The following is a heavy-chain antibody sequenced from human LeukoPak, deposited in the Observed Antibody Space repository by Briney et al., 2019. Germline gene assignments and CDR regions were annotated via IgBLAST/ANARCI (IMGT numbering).Heavy chain of an antibody. CDR3: ARAGITTTDPLFQH. D-gene: IGHD1-14*01. CDR1: GFTVSSNY. V-gene: IGHV3-53*01. CDR2: IYSGGST. J-gene: IGHJ1*01. Sequence: GGSLRLSCAASGFTVSSNYMSWVRQAPGKGLEWVSVIYSGGSTYYADSVKGRFTISRDNSKNRLYLQMNSLRAEDTAVYYCARAGITTTDPLFQHWGQGTLVTASS.